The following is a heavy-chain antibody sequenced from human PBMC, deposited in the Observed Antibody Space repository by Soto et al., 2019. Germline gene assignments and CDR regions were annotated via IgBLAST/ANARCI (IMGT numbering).Heavy chain of an antibody. D-gene: IGHD3-10*01. CDR2: IWYDGSNK. J-gene: IGHJ4*02. CDR1: GFTFSSYG. Sequence: QVQLVESGGGVVQPGRSLRLSCAASGFTFSSYGMHWVRQAPGKGLEWVAVIWYDGSNKYYADSVKGRFTISRDNSKNTLYLQMNSTRAQDTAVYYCARNERDSGSLDYWGQGTLVTVYS. V-gene: IGHV3-33*01. CDR3: ARNERDSGSLDY.